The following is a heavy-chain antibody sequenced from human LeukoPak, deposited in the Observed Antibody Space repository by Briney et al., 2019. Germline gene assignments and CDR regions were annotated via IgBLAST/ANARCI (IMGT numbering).Heavy chain of an antibody. V-gene: IGHV4-61*01. J-gene: IGHJ4*02. CDR3: ARDYYGSGTHLY. CDR2: MYYIGST. Sequence: PSETLSLTCTVSDGSVSSGSHHWSWIRQPPGQGLEWIGYMYYIGSTNYNPSLKSRVTISIDTSKSQFSLRLSSVTAADTAVYYCARDYYGSGTHLYWGQGTLVTVSS. D-gene: IGHD3-10*01. CDR1: DGSVSSGSHH.